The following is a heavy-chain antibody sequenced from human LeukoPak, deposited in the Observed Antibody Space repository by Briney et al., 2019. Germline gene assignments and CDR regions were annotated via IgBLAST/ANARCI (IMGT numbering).Heavy chain of an antibody. D-gene: IGHD3-3*01. J-gene: IGHJ5*02. V-gene: IGHV4-38-2*02. CDR2: TYHSGST. Sequence: SETLSLTCTVSGYSMRSGYYWGWIRQPPRKGLEWIGSTYHSGSTNYNPSLKSRVTISVDTSKNQFSLKLNSVTAADTAVYYCARVPHGETVFGVVLYWLDPWGQGTLVTVFS. CDR3: ARVPHGETVFGVVLYWLDP. CDR1: GYSMRSGYY.